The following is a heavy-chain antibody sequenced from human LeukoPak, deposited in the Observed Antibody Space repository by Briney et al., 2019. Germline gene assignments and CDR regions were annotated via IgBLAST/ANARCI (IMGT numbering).Heavy chain of an antibody. V-gene: IGHV4-34*01. D-gene: IGHD6-6*01. CDR3: ARGLDGSSSGY. CDR2: INHSGST. CDR1: GGSFSGYY. J-gene: IGHJ4*02. Sequence: SETLSLTCAVYGGSFSGYYWSWIRQLPGKGLEWIGEINHSGSTNYNPSLKSRVTISVDTSKNQFSLKLSSVTAADTAVYYCARGLDGSSSGYWGQGTQVTVSS.